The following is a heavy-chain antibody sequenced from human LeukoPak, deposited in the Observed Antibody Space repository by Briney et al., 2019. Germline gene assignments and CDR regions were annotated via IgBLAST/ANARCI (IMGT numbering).Heavy chain of an antibody. CDR3: ARDTDSSGHFDY. Sequence: TLSLTCTVSGGSISSGGYYWSWIRQHPGKGLEWIGYIYYSGSTYYNPSLKSRVTISVDTSKNQFSLKLSSVTAADTAVYYCARDTDSSGHFDYWGQGTLVTVSS. J-gene: IGHJ4*02. CDR2: IYYSGST. CDR1: GGSISSGGYY. V-gene: IGHV4-31*03. D-gene: IGHD3-22*01.